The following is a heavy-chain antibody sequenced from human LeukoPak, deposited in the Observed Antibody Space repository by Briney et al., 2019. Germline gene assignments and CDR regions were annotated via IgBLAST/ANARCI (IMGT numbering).Heavy chain of an antibody. D-gene: IGHD2-15*01. CDR2: IYTSGST. CDR3: ARHPVYCSGGSCNAFDI. CDR1: GGSISSGSYY. Sequence: SETLSLTCTVSGGSISSGSYYWSWIRQPAGKGLEWIGRIYTSGSTNYNPSLKSRVTISVDTSKNQFSLKLSSVTAADTAVYYCARHPVYCSGGSCNAFDIWGQGTMVTVSS. V-gene: IGHV4-61*02. J-gene: IGHJ3*02.